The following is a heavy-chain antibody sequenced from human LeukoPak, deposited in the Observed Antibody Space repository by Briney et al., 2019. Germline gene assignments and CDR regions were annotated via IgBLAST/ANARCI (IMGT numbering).Heavy chain of an antibody. Sequence: SETLSLTCAVYGGSFSGYYWSWIRQPPGKGLEWIGEINHSGSTNYNPSLKSRVTISVDTSKNQFSLKLSSVTAADTAVYYCARGRFVWVLYSSPSQPYYFDYWGQGTLVTVSS. D-gene: IGHD6-6*01. J-gene: IGHJ4*02. CDR2: INHSGST. V-gene: IGHV4-34*01. CDR3: ARGRFVWVLYSSPSQPYYFDY. CDR1: GGSFSGYY.